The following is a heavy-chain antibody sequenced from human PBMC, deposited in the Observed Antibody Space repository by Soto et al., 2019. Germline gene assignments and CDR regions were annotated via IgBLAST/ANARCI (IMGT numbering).Heavy chain of an antibody. D-gene: IGHD1-26*01. CDR2: IYSGGNT. J-gene: IGHJ4*02. CDR3: ARGGATDFDY. CDR1: GFPVTSDH. Sequence: EVQLVESGGGLVQPGGSLRLSCAASGFPVTSDHMSWVRQPPGKGLEWVSLIYSGGNTNYPDSVKGRFTISSDNSRNTVHLQMNSLRAEDTAVYYCARGGATDFDYWCQGTMVTVSS. V-gene: IGHV3-66*01.